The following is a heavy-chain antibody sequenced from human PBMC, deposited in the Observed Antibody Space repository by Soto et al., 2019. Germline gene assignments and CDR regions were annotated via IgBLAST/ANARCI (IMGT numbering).Heavy chain of an antibody. D-gene: IGHD2-21*02. CDR3: AINSLAYCGGDCYSFDY. J-gene: IGHJ4*02. CDR1: GGSISSSSYY. CDR2: IYYSGST. Sequence: QLQLQESGPGLVKPSETLSLTCTVSGGSISSSSYYWGWIRQPPGKGLEWIGSIYYSGSTYYNPSLKSRATISVDTSKNQFSLKLSSVTAADTAVYYCAINSLAYCGGDCYSFDYWGQGTLVTVSS. V-gene: IGHV4-39*01.